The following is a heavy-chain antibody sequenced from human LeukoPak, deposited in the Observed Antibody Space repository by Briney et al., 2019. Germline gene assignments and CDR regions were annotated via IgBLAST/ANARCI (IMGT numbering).Heavy chain of an antibody. Sequence: SWVRQPPGKGLEWIGYIYYSGNTYYNPSLKSRVTISVDTSQNQFSLKLSSVTAADTAVYYCARGGHYYYDSSGYYYLPYFDYWGQGTLVTVSS. CDR2: IYYSGNT. J-gene: IGHJ4*02. V-gene: IGHV4-31*02. CDR3: ARGGHYYYDSSGYYYLPYFDY. D-gene: IGHD3-22*01.